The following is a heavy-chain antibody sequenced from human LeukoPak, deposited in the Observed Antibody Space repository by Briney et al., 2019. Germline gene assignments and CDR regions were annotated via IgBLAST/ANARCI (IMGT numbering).Heavy chain of an antibody. J-gene: IGHJ5*02. V-gene: IGHV4-34*01. CDR3: ARGRPFNYMWGRRTVPDYGGNSLPWFDP. CDR1: GGSFNGYY. CDR2: INHIGSS. Sequence: SETLSLTCGVNGGSFNGYYWNWIRQPPGKGLEWIGDINHIGSSKYNPSLESRVTISIDTSNNQFSLRLSSVTAADTAVYYCARGRPFNYMWGRRTVPDYGGNSLPWFDPWGQGTLVIVSS. D-gene: IGHD4-23*01.